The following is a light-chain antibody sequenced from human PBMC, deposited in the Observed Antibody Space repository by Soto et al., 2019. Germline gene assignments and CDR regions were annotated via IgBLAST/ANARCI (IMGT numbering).Light chain of an antibody. J-gene: IGKJ1*01. CDR1: QSMSINF. V-gene: IGKV3-20*01. CDR3: QQYGSSPWT. CDR2: GAS. Sequence: ELVLTQSPATLSFSPGEGSTLSLLSSQSMSINFLSWYQQKRGQPPRLLIHGASNRATGIPDRFSGSGSGTDFTLTISRLEPEDFAVYYCQQYGSSPWTFGQGTKVDIK.